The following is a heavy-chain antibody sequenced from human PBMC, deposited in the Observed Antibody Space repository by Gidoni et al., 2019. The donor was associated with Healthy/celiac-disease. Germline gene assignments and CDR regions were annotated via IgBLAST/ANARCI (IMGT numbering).Heavy chain of an antibody. Sequence: CLRLSCAASGFTFSSYSMNWVRQAPGKGLEWVSSISSSSSYIYYADSVKGRFTISRDNAKNSLYLQMNSLRAEDTAVYYCARARGVTAACLDYWGQGTLVTVSS. CDR1: GFTFSSYS. V-gene: IGHV3-21*01. J-gene: IGHJ4*02. CDR2: ISSSSSYI. CDR3: ARARGVTAACLDY. D-gene: IGHD2-21*02.